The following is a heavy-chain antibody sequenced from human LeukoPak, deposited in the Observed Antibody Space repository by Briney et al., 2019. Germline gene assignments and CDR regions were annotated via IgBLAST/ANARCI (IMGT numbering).Heavy chain of an antibody. J-gene: IGHJ6*03. CDR3: ARGIVSYRLDV. V-gene: IGHV1-2*02. CDR1: GYTFTGYY. D-gene: IGHD3-22*01. CDR2: INPNTGVT. Sequence: RAPVKVSCKASGYTFTGYYIHWVRQAPGQGLEWMGWINPNTGVTNYAQKFQGRVTMTRDASVSTAYMELSSLNSDDTAVYYCARGIVSYRLDVWGKGTTVTVSS.